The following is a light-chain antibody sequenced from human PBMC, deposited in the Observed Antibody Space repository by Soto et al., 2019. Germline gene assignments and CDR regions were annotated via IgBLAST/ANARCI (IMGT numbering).Light chain of an antibody. Sequence: QSVLTQPPSVSGAPGQRVTISCTGSSSNIGAGYDVHWYQQLPGTAPKLLIYGNSNRPSGVPDRFSGSKSGTSASLAITGLQAEDEADYYCQSYDSSLSGVVXXGGXKLTVL. V-gene: IGLV1-40*01. CDR3: QSYDSSLSGVV. J-gene: IGLJ2*01. CDR2: GNS. CDR1: SSNIGAGYD.